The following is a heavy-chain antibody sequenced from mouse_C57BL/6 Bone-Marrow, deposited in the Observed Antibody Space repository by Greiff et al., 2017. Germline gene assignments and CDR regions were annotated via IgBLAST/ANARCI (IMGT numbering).Heavy chain of an antibody. Sequence: EVQLVESGGGLVQPKGSLKLSCAASGFSFNTYAMNWVRQAPGKGLEWVARIRSKSNNYATYYADSVKDRFTISRDDSESMLYLQMNNLTTEDTAMYYCVRHAQPNYYAMDYWGQGTSVTVSS. D-gene: IGHD6-1*01. CDR1: GFSFNTYA. CDR2: IRSKSNNYAT. J-gene: IGHJ4*01. V-gene: IGHV10-1*01. CDR3: VRHAQPNYYAMDY.